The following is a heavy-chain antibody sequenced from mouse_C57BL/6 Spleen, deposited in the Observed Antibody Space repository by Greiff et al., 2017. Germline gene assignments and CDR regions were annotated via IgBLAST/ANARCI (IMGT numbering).Heavy chain of an antibody. J-gene: IGHJ4*01. CDR2: IDPSDSYT. V-gene: IGHV1-50*01. D-gene: IGHD3-2*02. CDR3: ARRQLRLQYAMDY. CDR1: GYTFTSYW. Sequence: QVQLQQPGAELVKPGASVKLSCKASGYTFTSYWMQWVKQRPGQGLEWIGEIDPSDSYTNYNQKFKGKATLTVDTSSSTAYMQLSSLTSEDSAVYYCARRQLRLQYAMDYWGQGTSVTVSS.